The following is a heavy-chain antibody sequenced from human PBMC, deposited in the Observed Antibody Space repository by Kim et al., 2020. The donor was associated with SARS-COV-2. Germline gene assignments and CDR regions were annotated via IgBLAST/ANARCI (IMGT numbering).Heavy chain of an antibody. CDR1: GFTFGDYA. D-gene: IGHD1-26*01. Sequence: GGSLRLSCAASGFTFGDYAMHWVRQAPGKGLEWVSGISWNSGSIGYADSVKGRFTISRDNAKNSLYLQMNSLRAEDTALYYCAKDLPPYSIVGATEPFDYWGQGTLVTVSS. V-gene: IGHV3-9*01. CDR2: ISWNSGSI. CDR3: AKDLPPYSIVGATEPFDY. J-gene: IGHJ4*02.